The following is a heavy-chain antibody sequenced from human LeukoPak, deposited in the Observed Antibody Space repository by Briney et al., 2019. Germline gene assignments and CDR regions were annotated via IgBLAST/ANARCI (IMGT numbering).Heavy chain of an antibody. Sequence: ASVKVSCKASGYTFSTYGISRVRQAPGQGLEWMGWISAYNGDTNYAQKFQGRVTMTTDTSTSTAYMELRSLRSDDTAVYYCARIGTAVAGHWGQGTLVTVSS. CDR2: ISAYNGDT. CDR1: GYTFSTYG. J-gene: IGHJ4*02. CDR3: ARIGTAVAGH. V-gene: IGHV1-18*01. D-gene: IGHD6-19*01.